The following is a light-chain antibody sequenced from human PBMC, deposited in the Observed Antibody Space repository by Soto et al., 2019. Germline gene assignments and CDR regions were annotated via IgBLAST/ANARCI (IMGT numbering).Light chain of an antibody. CDR1: GSNIGSNT. J-gene: IGLJ3*02. CDR3: AAWDDSLNGGV. CDR2: SNN. V-gene: IGLV1-44*01. Sequence: LTQPPSTSGTSGQRVTISCSGSGSNIGSNTVNWYQHFPGTAPKLLIYSNNQRPSGVPDRFSGSKSGTSASLAIRGLQSEDEADYYCAAWDDSLNGGVFGGGTKVTVL.